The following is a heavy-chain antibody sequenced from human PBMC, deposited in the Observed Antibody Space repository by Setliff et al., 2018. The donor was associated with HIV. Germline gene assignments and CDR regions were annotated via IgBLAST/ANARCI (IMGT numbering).Heavy chain of an antibody. CDR2: IYFSGRT. CDR3: ATSEWELIDFDY. J-gene: IGHJ4*02. CDR1: GGSISSSSYY. V-gene: IGHV4-39*01. D-gene: IGHD1-26*01. Sequence: SETLSLTCTVSGGSISSSSYYWGWIRQPPGKGLEWIGSIYFSGRTYYNPSLKSRVTMSVDTSKHQFSLNLNSVTAADTAVYFCATSEWELIDFDYWGQGTLVTVSS.